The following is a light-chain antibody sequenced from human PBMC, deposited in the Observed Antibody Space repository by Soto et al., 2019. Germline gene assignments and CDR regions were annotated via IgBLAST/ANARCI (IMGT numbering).Light chain of an antibody. J-gene: IGKJ5*01. CDR2: DVS. V-gene: IGKV3-11*01. Sequence: EIVLTQSPATLSLSPGERATLSCRASQSVSKCLAWYQQKPGQAPRLLIYDVSSRAPGIPARFSGSGSGTDFTITISSLEPEDFAVYYCQQCNNWPPITFGQGTLLEI. CDR3: QQCNNWPPIT. CDR1: QSVSKC.